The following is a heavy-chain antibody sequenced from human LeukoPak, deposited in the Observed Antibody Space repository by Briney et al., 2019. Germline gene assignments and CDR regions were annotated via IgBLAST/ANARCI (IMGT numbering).Heavy chain of an antibody. D-gene: IGHD1-1*01. Sequence: ASVKVSCKASGGTFSSYTISWVRQAPGQGLEWMGWINPNSGGTNYAQKFQGRVTMTRDTSISTAYMELNRLRSDDTAVYYCARDGGGTTLPFDYWGQGTLVTVSS. J-gene: IGHJ4*02. CDR2: INPNSGGT. V-gene: IGHV1-2*02. CDR1: GGTFSSYT. CDR3: ARDGGGTTLPFDY.